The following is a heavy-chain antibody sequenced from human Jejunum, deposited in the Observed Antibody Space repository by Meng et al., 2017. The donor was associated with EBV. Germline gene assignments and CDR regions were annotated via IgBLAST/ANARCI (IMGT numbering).Heavy chain of an antibody. CDR3: ARIASASRRDDY. CDR2: TYYRSKWSS. D-gene: IGHD6-13*01. CDR1: GDSVSSNSAA. V-gene: IGHV6-1*01. J-gene: IGHJ4*02. Sequence: QVQLQQSGPGLVMPSXXLSLTCAISGDSVSSNSAAWNWIRQSPSRGLEWLGRTYYRSKWSSDYAVSVKSRITINPDTSKNQFSLQLNSVTPEDTAVYFCARIASASRRDDYWGQGTLVNVSS.